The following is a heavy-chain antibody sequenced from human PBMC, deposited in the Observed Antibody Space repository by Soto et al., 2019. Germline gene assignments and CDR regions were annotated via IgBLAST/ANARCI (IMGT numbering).Heavy chain of an antibody. CDR3: AKARSGWFLFDY. Sequence: GGSLRLSCAASGFTFSSYAMSWVRQAPGKGLEWVSDISGSGGSTYYADSVKGRFTISRDNSKNTLYLQMNSLRAEDTAVYYCAKARSGWFLFDYWGQGTLVTVSS. D-gene: IGHD6-19*01. CDR1: GFTFSSYA. V-gene: IGHV3-23*01. J-gene: IGHJ4*02. CDR2: ISGSGGST.